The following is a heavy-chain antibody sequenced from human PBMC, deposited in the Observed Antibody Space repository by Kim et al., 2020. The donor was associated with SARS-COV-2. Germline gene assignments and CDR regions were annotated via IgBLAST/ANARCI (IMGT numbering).Heavy chain of an antibody. CDR3: ARANSLGGGSSGWNDWYFDL. J-gene: IGHJ2*01. D-gene: IGHD6-19*01. CDR2: IIPILGIA. Sequence: SVKVSCKASGGTFSSYAISCVRQAPGQGLEWMGRIIPILGIANYAQKFQGRVTITADKSTSTAYMELSSLRSEDTAVYYCARANSLGGGSSGWNDWYFDLWGRGTLVTVSS. CDR1: GGTFSSYA. V-gene: IGHV1-69*04.